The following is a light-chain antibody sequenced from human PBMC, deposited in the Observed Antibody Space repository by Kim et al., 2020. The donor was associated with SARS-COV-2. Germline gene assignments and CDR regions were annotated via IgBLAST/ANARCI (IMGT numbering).Light chain of an antibody. J-gene: IGKJ5*01. V-gene: IGKV1-33*01. Sequence: DIQLTQSPSSLSASVGDRVTITCQASEDVSDYFNWYHQKPGEAPKVLIRDAANLESGVPSRFSRGGYGTEFSLTISSVQPEDMGTYYCQQYDAPPFTFGQGTRLGLN. CDR2: DAA. CDR1: EDVSDY. CDR3: QQYDAPPFT.